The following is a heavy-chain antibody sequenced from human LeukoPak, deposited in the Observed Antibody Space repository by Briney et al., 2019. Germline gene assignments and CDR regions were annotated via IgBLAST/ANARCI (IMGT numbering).Heavy chain of an antibody. Sequence: ASVKVSCKASGGTFSSYAISWVRQAPGQGLEWMGGIIPIFGTANYAQEFQGRVTITADESTSTAYMELSSLRSEDTAVYYCARDKGGWPNNWFDPWGQGTLVTVSS. V-gene: IGHV1-69*13. CDR3: ARDKGGWPNNWFDP. CDR1: GGTFSSYA. CDR2: IIPIFGTA. J-gene: IGHJ5*02. D-gene: IGHD6-19*01.